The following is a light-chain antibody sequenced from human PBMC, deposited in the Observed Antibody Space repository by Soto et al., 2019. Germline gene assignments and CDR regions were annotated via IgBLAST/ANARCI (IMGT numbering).Light chain of an antibody. CDR2: DAS. Sequence: EIVLTQSPATLSLSQGDRATLSCRASQSVSSLLAWSQQKSGQPPRVLISDASNRATGVPARLSGRAYGTDFTLIFSSLEPEDFAVYYCHDRSNRPPSCGGGTKV. V-gene: IGKV3-11*01. CDR1: QSVSSL. CDR3: HDRSNRPPS. J-gene: IGKJ4*01.